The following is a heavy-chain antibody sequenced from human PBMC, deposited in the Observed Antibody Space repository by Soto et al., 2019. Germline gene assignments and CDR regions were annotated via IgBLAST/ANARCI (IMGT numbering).Heavy chain of an antibody. J-gene: IGHJ4*02. CDR1: GFTFSSYA. V-gene: IGHV3-23*01. CDR2: ISASGGNT. Sequence: GGSLRLSCAASGFTFSSYAMSWVRQAPGKGLEWVSGISASGGNTDYADSVKGRFTISRDNSKNTLYLQVNSLRAEDTAIYYCAKDNYYDILTGYYITYWGQGTLVTVSS. CDR3: AKDNYYDILTGYYITY. D-gene: IGHD3-9*01.